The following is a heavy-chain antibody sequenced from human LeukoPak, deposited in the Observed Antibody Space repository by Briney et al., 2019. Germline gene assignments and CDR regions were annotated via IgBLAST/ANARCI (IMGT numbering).Heavy chain of an antibody. D-gene: IGHD1-7*01. V-gene: IGHV4-38-2*02. J-gene: IGHJ4*02. CDR3: ARESGTTHFDY. Sequence: ASETLSLTCTVSGYSISSGYYWGWIRQPPGKGLEWIGSIYHSGSANYNPSLKSRVTISVDTSKNQFSLKLSSVTAADTAVYYCARESGTTHFDYWGQGTLVTVSS. CDR2: IYHSGSA. CDR1: GYSISSGYY.